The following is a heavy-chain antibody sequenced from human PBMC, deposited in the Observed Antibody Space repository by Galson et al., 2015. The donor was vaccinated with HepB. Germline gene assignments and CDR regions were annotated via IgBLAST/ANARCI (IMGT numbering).Heavy chain of an antibody. D-gene: IGHD3-3*01. CDR3: ARDHGDSYYDFWNSPPQAFDI. CDR2: ISSTPSYR. V-gene: IGHV3-21*01. CDR1: GVTFSSYN. J-gene: IGHJ3*02. Sequence: SLRLSCAASGVTFSSYNMNCVRQAPGKGLEGVSSISSTPSYRYYADSVKGRFTISRDNANNSLYLQMNSLRVEDTAVYYCARDHGDSYYDFWNSPPQAFDIWGQGTMVSVSP.